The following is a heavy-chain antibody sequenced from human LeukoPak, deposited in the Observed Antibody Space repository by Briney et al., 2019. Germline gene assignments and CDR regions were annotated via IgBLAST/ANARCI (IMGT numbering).Heavy chain of an antibody. J-gene: IGHJ4*02. CDR1: GYTFTGYY. CDR2: INPNSGGT. CDR3: ARDRRLRQAVDTAMGAGY. V-gene: IGHV1-2*02. D-gene: IGHD5-18*01. Sequence: GASVKVSCKASGYTFTGYYMHWVRQAPGQGLEWMGWINPNSGGTNYAQKFQGRVTMTRDTSTSTVYMELSSLRSEDTAVYYCARDRRLRQAVDTAMGAGYWGQGTLVTVSS.